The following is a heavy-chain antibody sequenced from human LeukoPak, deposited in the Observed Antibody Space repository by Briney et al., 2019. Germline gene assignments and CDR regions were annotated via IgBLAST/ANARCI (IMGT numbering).Heavy chain of an antibody. D-gene: IGHD2-2*01. CDR2: INHSGST. V-gene: IGHV4-34*01. CDR3: ARGGYCSSTSCSRFYGMDV. Sequence: SETLSLTCAVYGGSFSGYYWSWIRQPPGKGLEWIGEINHSGSTNYNPSLKSRVTISVDTSKNQFSLNLSSVTAADTAVYYCARGGYCSSTSCSRFYGMDVWGQGTTVTVS. CDR1: GGSFSGYY. J-gene: IGHJ6*02.